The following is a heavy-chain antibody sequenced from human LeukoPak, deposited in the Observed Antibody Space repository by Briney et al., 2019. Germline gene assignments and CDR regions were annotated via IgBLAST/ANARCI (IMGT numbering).Heavy chain of an antibody. CDR3: AKARRIVGASGIDY. J-gene: IGHJ4*02. CDR2: IRYDGSNK. Sequence: PGGSLRLSCAASGFRFSHYAIHWVRQAPGKGLEWVAFIRYDGSNKYYADSVKGRFTISRDNSKNTLYLQTNSLRAEDTAVYYCAKARRIVGASGIDYWGQGTLVTVSS. V-gene: IGHV3-30*02. D-gene: IGHD1-26*01. CDR1: GFRFSHYA.